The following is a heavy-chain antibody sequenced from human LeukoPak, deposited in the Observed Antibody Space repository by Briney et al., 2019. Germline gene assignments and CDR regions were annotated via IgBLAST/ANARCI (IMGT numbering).Heavy chain of an antibody. CDR1: GYSISSGYD. J-gene: IGHJ5*02. Sequence: SETLSLTCTVSGYSISSGYDWGWIRQPPGKGLEWIGSIYYRRTTYYNPSLESRVTISVDTSKNQFSLRLSSMTAADTAVYYCARSMETWGQGTLVTVSS. CDR2: IYYRRTT. CDR3: ARSMET. V-gene: IGHV4-38-2*02. D-gene: IGHD6-6*01.